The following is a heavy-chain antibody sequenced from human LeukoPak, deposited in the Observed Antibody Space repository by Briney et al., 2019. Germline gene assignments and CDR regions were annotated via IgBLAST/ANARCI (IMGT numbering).Heavy chain of an antibody. D-gene: IGHD4-23*01. Sequence: PSETLSLTCTVSGGSISSYYWSWLRQPPGKGLEWIGHIYSSGSTNYNPSLRSRLTISLDTSKNQFSLKLSSVTTADTAVYYCARSVVTLYWYFDLWGRGTLVTVSS. J-gene: IGHJ2*01. CDR1: GGSISSYY. V-gene: IGHV4-59*01. CDR3: ARSVVTLYWYFDL. CDR2: IYSSGST.